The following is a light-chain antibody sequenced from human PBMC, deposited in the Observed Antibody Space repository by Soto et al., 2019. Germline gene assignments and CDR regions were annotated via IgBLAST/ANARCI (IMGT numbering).Light chain of an antibody. CDR3: RQQVHWPPGT. V-gene: IGKV3-15*01. J-gene: IGKJ1*01. CDR2: DTS. CDR1: QSVSSS. Sequence: IVATQSPATLSVSPGERVTLSCRASQSVSSSLTWYQQRPGQAPKLLIYDTSTSAPGIAARFSGSGSGTAFIPTISSLLPEDDAVSYCRQQVHWPPGTFGQGTTLEIK.